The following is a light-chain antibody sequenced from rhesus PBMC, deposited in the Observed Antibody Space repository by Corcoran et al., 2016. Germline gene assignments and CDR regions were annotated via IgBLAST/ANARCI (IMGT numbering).Light chain of an antibody. CDR1: QGISTY. CDR3: LQYNSDPYS. CDR2: AAS. J-gene: IGKJ2*01. V-gene: IGKV1-43*02. Sequence: DIQMTQSPSSLSASVGDRVTITCRASQGISTYLNWYQQKPGKAPKRLIYAASSLESGVPSRFSGIGSGTDFTLTISSLQPEDFATYYCLQYNSDPYSFGQGTKVEIK.